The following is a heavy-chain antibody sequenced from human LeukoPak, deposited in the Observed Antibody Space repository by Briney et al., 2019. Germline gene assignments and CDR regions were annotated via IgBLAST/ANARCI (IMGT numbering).Heavy chain of an antibody. CDR1: GYSFTSYW. Sequence: GESLKISCKGSGYSFTSYWIGWVRQMPGKGLEWMGIIYPGDSDTRYSPSFQDQVTISADKSISTAYLQWSSLRASDSAIYYCARRAYNYEFFDDWGQGTLVTVSS. J-gene: IGHJ4*02. V-gene: IGHV5-51*01. CDR3: ARRAYNYEFFDD. D-gene: IGHD5-24*01. CDR2: IYPGDSDT.